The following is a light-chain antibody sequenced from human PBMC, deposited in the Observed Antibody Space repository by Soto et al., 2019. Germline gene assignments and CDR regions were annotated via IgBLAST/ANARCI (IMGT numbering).Light chain of an antibody. J-gene: IGKJ1*01. CDR3: QQYGGSSWT. Sequence: EIVLTQSPGTLSLSPGERATLSCRASQSVSINFLAWYQQKPGQAPRLLIYGASIRATGITDRFSGSGSGTDFTLTISGLEPEDFAVYYCQQYGGSSWTFGQGTKVDI. CDR1: QSVSINF. V-gene: IGKV3-20*01. CDR2: GAS.